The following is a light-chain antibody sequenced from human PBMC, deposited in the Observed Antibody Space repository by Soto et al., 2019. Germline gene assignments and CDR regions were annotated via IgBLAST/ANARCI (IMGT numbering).Light chain of an antibody. J-gene: IGKJ1*01. Sequence: DMQMTQTPSSLSASVGDRVTIGCRASQTVSKFVNWYQKKPGKVPTLLIFTTSTLHSGVPSRFSGSGSGTAFTLTINGLQPEDCATYYGQQTYTLPRTFAQGTKVDIK. CDR2: TTS. V-gene: IGKV1-39*01. CDR3: QQTYTLPRT. CDR1: QTVSKF.